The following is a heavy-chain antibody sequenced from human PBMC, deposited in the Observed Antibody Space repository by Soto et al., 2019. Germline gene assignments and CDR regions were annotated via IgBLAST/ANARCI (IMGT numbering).Heavy chain of an antibody. V-gene: IGHV3-23*01. CDR2: ISTTPIAT. CDR3: VKAPKPTWNWYYFDY. J-gene: IGHJ4*02. Sequence: DVQLLESGGGLVQTGGSLRLSCEASGFTFSNYAMSWVRQAPGMGLEWVSGISTTPIATYYADSVKGRFTISRDNSKNTLSLQMSGLRAEDTAVYYCVKAPKPTWNWYYFDYWGQGTLVTVSS. CDR1: GFTFSNYA. D-gene: IGHD1-1*01.